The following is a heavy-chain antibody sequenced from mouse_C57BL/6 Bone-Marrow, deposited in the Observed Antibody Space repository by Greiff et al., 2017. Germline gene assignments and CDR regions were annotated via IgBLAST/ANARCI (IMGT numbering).Heavy chain of an antibody. J-gene: IGHJ1*03. D-gene: IGHD2-3*01. CDR1: GYTFTSYW. V-gene: IGHV1-7*01. CDR3: ARRRLLPYWYFDV. CDR2: INPSSGYT. Sequence: VQLQQSGAELAKPGASVKLSCKASGYTFTSYWMHWVKQRPGQGLEWIGYINPSSGYTKYNQKFKDKATLTADKSSSTAYMQLSSLTYEDSAVYYCARRRLLPYWYFDVWGTGTTVTVSS.